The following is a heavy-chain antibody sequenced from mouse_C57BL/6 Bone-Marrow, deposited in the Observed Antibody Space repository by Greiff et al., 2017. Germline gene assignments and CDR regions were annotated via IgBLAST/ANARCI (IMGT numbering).Heavy chain of an antibody. CDR2: INPNNGGT. Sequence: EVKLQQSGPELVKPGASVKISCKASGYTFTDYYMNWVKQSHGKSLEWIGDINPNNGGTSYNQKFKGKATLTVDKSSSTAYMELRSLTSEDSAVYYCARRYYGSSSHWYFDVWGTGTTVTVSS. CDR3: ARRYYGSSSHWYFDV. D-gene: IGHD1-1*01. V-gene: IGHV1-26*01. J-gene: IGHJ1*03. CDR1: GYTFTDYY.